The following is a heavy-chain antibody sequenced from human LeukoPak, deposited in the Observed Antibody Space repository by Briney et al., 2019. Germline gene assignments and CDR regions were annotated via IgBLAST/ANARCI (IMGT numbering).Heavy chain of an antibody. Sequence: GESLKISCKGSGYSFTSYWIGWVRQMPGKGLEWMGIIYPGDSDTRYSPSFQGQVTISADKSISTAYLQWSSLKASDTAMYYCAAQGLRFGGEGDFDYWGQGTLVTVSS. V-gene: IGHV5-51*01. J-gene: IGHJ4*02. CDR3: AAQGLRFGGEGDFDY. CDR1: GYSFTSYW. D-gene: IGHD5-12*01. CDR2: IYPGDSDT.